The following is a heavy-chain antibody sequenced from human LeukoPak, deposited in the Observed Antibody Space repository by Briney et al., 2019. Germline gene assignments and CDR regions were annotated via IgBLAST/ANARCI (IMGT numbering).Heavy chain of an antibody. CDR3: ARGLRRYYYDSSGTGAFDI. V-gene: IGHV4-34*01. J-gene: IGHJ3*02. CDR2: INHSGST. CDR1: GGSFSGYY. D-gene: IGHD3-22*01. Sequence: SESLSLTCAVYGGSFSGYYWSWIRQPPGKGLEWIGEINHSGSTNSNPSLKSRVTISVDTSKNQFSLKLCSVTAADTAVYYCARGLRRYYYDSSGTGAFDIWGQGTMVTVSS.